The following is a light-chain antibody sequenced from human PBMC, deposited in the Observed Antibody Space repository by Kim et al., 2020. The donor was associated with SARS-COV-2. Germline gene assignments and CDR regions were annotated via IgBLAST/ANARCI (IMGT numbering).Light chain of an antibody. CDR3: QSYDSSLSARV. Sequence: VTIACTGSSSNIVAGYDVHWYQQLPGTAPKPLIYGNSNRPSGVPDRFSGSKSGTSASLAITGLQAEDEADYYCQSYDSSLSARVFGGGTQLTVL. CDR1: SSNIVAGYD. J-gene: IGLJ3*02. V-gene: IGLV1-40*01. CDR2: GNS.